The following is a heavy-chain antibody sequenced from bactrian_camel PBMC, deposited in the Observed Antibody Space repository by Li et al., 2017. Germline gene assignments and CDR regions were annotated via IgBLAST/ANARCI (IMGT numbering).Heavy chain of an antibody. CDR1: GFTFTDHP. CDR3: TIFDY. J-gene: IGHJ4*01. Sequence: HVQLVESGGGLVEPGGTLRLSCVTHGFTFTDHPMSWVRQAPGEGLEWVATVFPDNSKIYYAESVEGRFIISRDNTKNTFYLELNSLKSKDTAVYYCTIFDYWGQGTQVTVS. V-gene: IGHV3-2*01. CDR2: VFPDNSKI.